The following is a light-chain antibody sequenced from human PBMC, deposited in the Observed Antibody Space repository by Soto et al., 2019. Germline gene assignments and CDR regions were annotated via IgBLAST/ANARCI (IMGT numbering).Light chain of an antibody. CDR2: DVS. J-gene: IGLJ1*01. V-gene: IGLV2-14*01. CDR3: SSYTSSRNYV. CDR1: SSDVGGYNY. Sequence: QSVLTQPASVSGSTGQSITISCTGTSSDVGGYNYVSWYQQHPGKAPKLMIYDVSNRPSGVSNRFSGSKSGNTASLTISGLQAEDEADYYCSSYTSSRNYVFGTGTKVTVL.